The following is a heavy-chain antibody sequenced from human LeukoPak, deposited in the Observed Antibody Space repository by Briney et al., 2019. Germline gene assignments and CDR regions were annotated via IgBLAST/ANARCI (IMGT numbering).Heavy chain of an antibody. CDR2: ISAYNGNT. CDR1: GYTFTIYG. V-gene: IGHV1-18*01. CDR3: ARHPTLHYYGSGSYYPDFDY. J-gene: IGHJ4*02. D-gene: IGHD3-10*01. Sequence: ASVKVSFKASGYTFTIYGISWVRQAPGQGLEWMGWISAYNGNTNYAQKLQGRVTMTTDTSTSTAYMELRSLRSDDTAVYYCARHPTLHYYGSGSYYPDFDYWGQGTLVTVSS.